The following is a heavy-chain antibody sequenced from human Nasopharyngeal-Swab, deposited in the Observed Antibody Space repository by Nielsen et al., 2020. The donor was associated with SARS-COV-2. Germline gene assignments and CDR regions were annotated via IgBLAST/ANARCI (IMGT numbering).Heavy chain of an antibody. CDR3: ARASTTLDWLSTLDVWDV. V-gene: IGHV1-18*01. CDR2: ISAYNGNT. CDR1: GYTFTSYG. J-gene: IGHJ6*02. Sequence: ASVKVSCKASGYTFTSYGISWVRQAPGQGLEWMGWISAYNGNTNYAQKLQGRVTMTTDTSTSTAYMELRSLRSDDTAVHYCARASTTLDWLSTLDVWDVWGQGTTVTVSS. D-gene: IGHD3-9*01.